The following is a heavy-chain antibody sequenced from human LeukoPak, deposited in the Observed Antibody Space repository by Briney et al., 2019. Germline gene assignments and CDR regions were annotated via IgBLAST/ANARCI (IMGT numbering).Heavy chain of an antibody. Sequence: SGGSLRLSCAASGFTFSSYSMNWVRQAPGKGLEWVSYISSSSSTIYYADSVKGRFTISRDNAKNSLYLQMNSLRAEDTAVYYCARGGSLDAFDIWGQGTMVTVSS. J-gene: IGHJ3*02. V-gene: IGHV3-48*04. CDR1: GFTFSSYS. CDR3: ARGGSLDAFDI. D-gene: IGHD1-26*01. CDR2: ISSSSSTI.